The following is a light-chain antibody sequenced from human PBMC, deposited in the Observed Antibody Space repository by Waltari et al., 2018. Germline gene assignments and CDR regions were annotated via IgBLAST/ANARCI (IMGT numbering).Light chain of an antibody. CDR1: QDISNY. V-gene: IGKV1-33*01. CDR3: QQYDNPIFT. CDR2: DAS. J-gene: IGKJ3*01. Sequence: DIQMTQSPSSLSASVGDRVTITCQASQDISNYLNWYQQKPGKAPKLPIYDASNLETGVPSRFSGSGSGTDFTFTISSLQPEDIATYYCQQYDNPIFTFGPGTKVDIK.